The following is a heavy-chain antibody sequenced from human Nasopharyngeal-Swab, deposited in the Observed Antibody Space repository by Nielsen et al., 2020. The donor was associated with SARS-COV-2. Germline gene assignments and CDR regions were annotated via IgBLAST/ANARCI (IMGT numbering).Heavy chain of an antibody. CDR1: GGSISSYY. CDR2: IYYSGST. CDR3: ARDQVYYYGMDV. J-gene: IGHJ6*02. V-gene: IGHV4-59*13. Sequence: GSLRLSCTVPGGSISSYYWSWIRQPPGKGLEWIGYIYYSGSTNYNPSLKSRVTISVDTSKNQFSLKLSSVTAADTAVYYCARDQVYYYGMDVWGQGTTVTVSS.